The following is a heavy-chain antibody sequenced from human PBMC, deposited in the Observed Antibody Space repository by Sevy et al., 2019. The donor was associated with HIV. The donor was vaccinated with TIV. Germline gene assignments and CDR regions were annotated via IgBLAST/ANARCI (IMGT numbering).Heavy chain of an antibody. J-gene: IGHJ6*04. CDR2: ITSSGGDM. Sequence: GGSLRLSCAASGFSFRSYEMNWVRQAPGKGLDWVSYITSSGGDMYYADSVKGRFTISRDNAKNSLHLQMNSLTAEDTAVYYCAREAAATRGMDVWGKGTTVTVSS. CDR1: GFSFRSYE. D-gene: IGHD6-13*01. CDR3: AREAAATRGMDV. V-gene: IGHV3-48*03.